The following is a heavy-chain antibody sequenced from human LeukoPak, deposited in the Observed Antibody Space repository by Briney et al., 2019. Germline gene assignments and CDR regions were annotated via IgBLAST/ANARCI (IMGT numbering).Heavy chain of an antibody. CDR2: IIPIFGTA. D-gene: IGHD4-23*01. CDR3: PREYGGNPGLFGY. Sequence: ASVKVSCKASGGTFSSYAISWVRQAPGQGLEWMGRIIPIFGTANYAQKFQGRVTITTDESTSTAYMELSSLRSEDAAVYYCPREYGGNPGLFGYWGQGTLVTVSS. J-gene: IGHJ4*02. CDR1: GGTFSSYA. V-gene: IGHV1-69*05.